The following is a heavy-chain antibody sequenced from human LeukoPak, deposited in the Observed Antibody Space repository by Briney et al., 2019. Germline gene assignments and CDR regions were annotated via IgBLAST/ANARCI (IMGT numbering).Heavy chain of an antibody. CDR1: GGSFSGYY. J-gene: IGHJ4*02. CDR2: INHSGST. D-gene: IGHD4-23*01. Sequence: SETLSLTCAVYGGSFSGYYWSWIRQPPGKGLEWIGEINHSGSTNYNPSLKSRVTISVDTSKNQFSLKLSSVTAADTAVYYCARGQSVYGGHVDYWGQGTLVTVSS. V-gene: IGHV4-34*01. CDR3: ARGQSVYGGHVDY.